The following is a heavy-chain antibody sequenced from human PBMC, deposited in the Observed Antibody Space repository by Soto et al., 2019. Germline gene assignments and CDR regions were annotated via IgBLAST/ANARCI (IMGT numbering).Heavy chain of an antibody. J-gene: IGHJ6*02. D-gene: IGHD6-19*01. V-gene: IGHV3-21*01. CDR3: ARDIAVAGTDYYYGMDV. CDR2: ISSSSSYI. Sequence: EVQLVESVGGLVKPGGSLRLSCAASGFTFSSYSMNWVRQAPGKGLEWVSSISSSSSYIYYADSVKGRFTISRDNAKNSLHLQMNSLRSEDTAVYYCARDIAVAGTDYYYGMDVWGQGTTVTVSS. CDR1: GFTFSSYS.